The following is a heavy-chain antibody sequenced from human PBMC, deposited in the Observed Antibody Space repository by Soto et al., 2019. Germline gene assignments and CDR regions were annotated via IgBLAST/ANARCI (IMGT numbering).Heavy chain of an antibody. V-gene: IGHV3-23*01. J-gene: IGHJ4*02. CDR2: VSADGVSS. CDR1: GFTFSSFA. CDR3: AKTRQAPVGTHFFDL. Sequence: PGGSLRLSCAGSGFTFSSFAMGWVRQAPGKGLEWLSSVSADGVSSFSADSVRGRFRVSRDNSKNTLFLQMRFLRVEDTAVYYCAKTRQAPVGTHFFDLWGQGTQVTVSS.